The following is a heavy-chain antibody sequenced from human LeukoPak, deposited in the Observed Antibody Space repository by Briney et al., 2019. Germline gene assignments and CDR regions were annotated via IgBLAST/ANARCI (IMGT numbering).Heavy chain of an antibody. Sequence: YPGGSLRLSCAASGFTFSRYEMNWVRQAPGKGLEWISYITSSGSITHYADSVKGRFTISRDNAKDSLYLQMNSLRAEDTAVYYCARIDSRGDLSFDYWGQGTLVTVSS. D-gene: IGHD2-21*02. CDR3: ARIDSRGDLSFDY. CDR1: GFTFSRYE. V-gene: IGHV3-48*03. J-gene: IGHJ4*02. CDR2: ITSSGSIT.